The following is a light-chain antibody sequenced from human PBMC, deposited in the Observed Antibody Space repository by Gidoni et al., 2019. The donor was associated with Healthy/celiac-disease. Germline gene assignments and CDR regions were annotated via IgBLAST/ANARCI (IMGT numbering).Light chain of an antibody. Sequence: DIQMTQSPSSLSASVGDRVTITCRASQSISSYVNWYQQKPGKAPKLLIYAASSLQSGVPSRFGGSGSGTDFTLTIRSLQPEDFATYYCQQSYSTLYTFGQGTKLEIK. CDR1: QSISSY. CDR3: QQSYSTLYT. J-gene: IGKJ2*01. CDR2: AAS. V-gene: IGKV1-39*01.